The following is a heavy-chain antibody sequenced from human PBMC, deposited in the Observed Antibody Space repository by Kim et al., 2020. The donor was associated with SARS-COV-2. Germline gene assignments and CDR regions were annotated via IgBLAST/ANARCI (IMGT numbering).Heavy chain of an antibody. D-gene: IGHD6-13*01. Sequence: GGSLRLSCAASGFTFDDYAMHWVRQAPGKGLEWVSGISWNSGSIGYADSVKGRFTISRDNAKNSLYLQMNSLRAEDTALYYCAKSSGYSSSLRYYGMDVWGQGTTVTVSS. CDR2: ISWNSGSI. CDR3: AKSSGYSSSLRYYGMDV. J-gene: IGHJ6*02. V-gene: IGHV3-9*01. CDR1: GFTFDDYA.